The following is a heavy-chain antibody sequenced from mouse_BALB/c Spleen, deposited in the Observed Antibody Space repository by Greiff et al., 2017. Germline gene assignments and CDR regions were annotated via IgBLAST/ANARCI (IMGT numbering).Heavy chain of an antibody. Sequence: EVKLVESGGGLVQPGGSRKLSCAASGFTFSSFGMHWVRQAPEKGLGWVAYISSGSSTIYYADTVKGRFTISRDNPKNTLFLQMTSLRSEDTAMYYCASAITTATWFAYWGQGTLVTVSA. J-gene: IGHJ3*01. CDR2: ISSGSSTI. D-gene: IGHD1-2*01. V-gene: IGHV5-17*02. CDR1: GFTFSSFG. CDR3: ASAITTATWFAY.